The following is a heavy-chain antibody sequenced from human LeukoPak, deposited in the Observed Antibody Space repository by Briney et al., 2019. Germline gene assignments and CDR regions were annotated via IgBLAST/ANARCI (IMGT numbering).Heavy chain of an antibody. CDR2: ISGSGGST. Sequence: GGSLRLSCAASGFTFSSYAMSWVRQAPGKGLEWVSAISGSGGSTYYADSVKGRFTISRDNSKNTLYLQMNSLRAEDTAVYDCAKGFYDFWIGYPNDYWGQGTLVTVSS. CDR1: GFTFSSYA. D-gene: IGHD3-3*01. J-gene: IGHJ4*02. V-gene: IGHV3-23*01. CDR3: AKGFYDFWIGYPNDY.